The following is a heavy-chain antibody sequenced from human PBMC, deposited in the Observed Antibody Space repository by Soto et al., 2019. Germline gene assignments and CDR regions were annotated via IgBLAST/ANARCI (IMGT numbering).Heavy chain of an antibody. V-gene: IGHV3-48*02. J-gene: IGHJ3*02. CDR1: GFTFSSYS. CDR2: ISSSSSTI. CDR3: ARDRGDYNTGSFDI. D-gene: IGHD4-17*01. Sequence: EVQLVESGGGLVQPGGSLRLSCAASGFTFSSYSMNWVRQAPGKGLEWVSYISSSSSTIYYADSMKGRFTISRDNAKNSLYLQMNSLRDEDTAVYYCARDRGDYNTGSFDIWGQGTMVTVSS.